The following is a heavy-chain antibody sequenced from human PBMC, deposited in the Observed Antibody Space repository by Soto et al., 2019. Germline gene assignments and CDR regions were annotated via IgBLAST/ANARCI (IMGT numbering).Heavy chain of an antibody. CDR2: MSGNGGRI. V-gene: IGHV3-23*01. CDR3: VKDTVSGGSGGARFDY. D-gene: IGHD2-8*02. CDR1: GFTFSNYA. J-gene: IGHJ4*02. Sequence: EVQLLESGGGLVQPGGSLRLFCAVSGFTFSNYAMTWVRQAPGKGLEWVSLMSGNGGRIGYADSVKGRFTISRDNSKNTLYLQMNSLRLEDTAVYYCVKDTVSGGSGGARFDYWGQGTLVTVSS.